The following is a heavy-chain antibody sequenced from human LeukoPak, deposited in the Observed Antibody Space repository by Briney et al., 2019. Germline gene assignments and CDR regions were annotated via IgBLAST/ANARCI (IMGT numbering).Heavy chain of an antibody. CDR3: ARDRQSRDYFDY. CDR1: GYTFTSYG. J-gene: IGHJ4*02. D-gene: IGHD5-24*01. CDR2: ISAYNGNT. V-gene: IGHV1-18*01. Sequence: ASVTVSCKASGYTFTSYGISWVRQAPGQGLEWMGWISAYNGNTNYAQKLQGRVTITADESTSTAYMELSSLRSEDTAVYYCARDRQSRDYFDYWGQGTLVTVSS.